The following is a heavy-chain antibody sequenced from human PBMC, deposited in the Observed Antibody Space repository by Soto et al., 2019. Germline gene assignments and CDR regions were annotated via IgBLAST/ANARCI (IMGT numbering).Heavy chain of an antibody. CDR2: INPNSGDT. CDR3: ARARTNYYNTSDYDF. V-gene: IGHV1-2*02. CDR1: GYTFFGYY. J-gene: IGHJ4*02. Sequence: GASVKVSCKASGYTFFGYYMHWVRQAPGQGLEWMGWINPNSGDTNYAQKFQGRVTMTRDTSISTAYTELSRLRFDDTAVYYCARARTNYYNTSDYDFWGQGTLVTVSS. D-gene: IGHD3-22*01.